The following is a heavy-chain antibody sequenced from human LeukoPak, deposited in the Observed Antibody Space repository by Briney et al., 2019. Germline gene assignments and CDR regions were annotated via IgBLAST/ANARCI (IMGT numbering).Heavy chain of an antibody. J-gene: IGHJ4*02. CDR3: AREDDSSGYYAFFDY. D-gene: IGHD3-22*01. CDR2: INHSGST. CDR1: GGSFSGYY. V-gene: IGHV4-34*01. Sequence: DPSETLSLTCAVYGGSFSGYYWSWIRQPPGKGLEWIGEINHSGSTNYNPSLKSRVTISVDTSKNQFSLKLSSVTAADTAVYYCAREDDSSGYYAFFDYWGQGTLVTVSS.